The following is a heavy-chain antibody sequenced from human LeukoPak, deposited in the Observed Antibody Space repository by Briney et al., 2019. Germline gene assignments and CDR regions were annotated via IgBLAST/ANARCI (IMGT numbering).Heavy chain of an antibody. Sequence: GGSLRLSCAASGFTFSDYYMSWIRQAPGKGLEWVSYISTRGNYIKDADSVKGRFTISRDNAKKSVYLQMDSLRAEDTAVYYCARDQIGSWWGQGTLVIVSS. CDR1: GFTFSDYY. V-gene: IGHV3-11*06. D-gene: IGHD6-13*01. CDR3: ARDQIGSW. CDR2: ISTRGNYI. J-gene: IGHJ4*02.